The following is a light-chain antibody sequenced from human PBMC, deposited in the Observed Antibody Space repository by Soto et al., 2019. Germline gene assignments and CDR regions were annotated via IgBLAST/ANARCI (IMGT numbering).Light chain of an antibody. CDR3: QQRNSYPRT. Sequence: DIQMTQTPSTLSASVGDRVTINCRASQNVNDYLAWYQQKPGNSPKVLIYDASTLERGVPSRFSGSGSGTEFTLTISGLQADDFATFYCQQRNSYPRTFGQGTKVDIK. J-gene: IGKJ2*01. CDR1: QNVNDY. CDR2: DAS. V-gene: IGKV1-5*01.